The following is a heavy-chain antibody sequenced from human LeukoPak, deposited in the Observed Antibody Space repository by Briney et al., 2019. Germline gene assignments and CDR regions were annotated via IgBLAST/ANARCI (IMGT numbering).Heavy chain of an antibody. V-gene: IGHV4-31*03. CDR1: GGSISSGGYY. CDR2: IYYSGST. D-gene: IGHD5-12*01. J-gene: IGHJ4*02. Sequence: PSQTLSLTCTVSGGSISSGGYYWSWIRQHPGKGLEWIGYIYYSGSTYYNPSLKSRVTISVDTSKNQFSLKLSSVTAADTAVYYCATSGGIVAKLDYWGQGTLVTVSS. CDR3: ATSGGIVAKLDY.